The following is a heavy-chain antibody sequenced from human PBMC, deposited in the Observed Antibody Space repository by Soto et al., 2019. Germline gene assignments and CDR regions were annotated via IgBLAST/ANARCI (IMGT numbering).Heavy chain of an antibody. CDR2: MQPSTGRT. CDR1: GYGFTSLD. CDR3: ARGVIPGVDY. Sequence: ASVRVSCKASGYGFTSLDMNWVRQTAGQGLEWMGWMQPSTGRTGYAQKFQGRVTMTTDTSINTAYMELTTLTSDDTAFYYCARGVIPGVDYWG. V-gene: IGHV1-8*01. J-gene: IGHJ4*01. D-gene: IGHD3-10*01.